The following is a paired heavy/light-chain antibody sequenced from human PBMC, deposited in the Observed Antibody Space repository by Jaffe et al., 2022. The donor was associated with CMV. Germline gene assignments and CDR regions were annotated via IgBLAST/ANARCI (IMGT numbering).Light chain of an antibody. Sequence: DIVLTQSPDTLSLSPGERATLSCRASQSVSSTYLAWYQQKPGRAPRLLIYSTSNRATGIPDRFTGSGSETDFTLSISRLEPEDFAVYYCQHYGGSLWTFGQGTKVEIK. CDR2: STS. CDR3: QHYGGSLWT. CDR1: QSVSSTY. J-gene: IGKJ1*01. V-gene: IGKV3-20*01.
Heavy chain of an antibody. Sequence: EVQLVESGGGLVQPGGSLRLSCTASGFTLSERWMSWVRQAPGKGLEWVANTDLNGNGRYFLDSMKGRFTISRDNAKNSLYLQMNSLRAEDTAVYYCARPRPTTFRGAFDLWGQGTMVTVSP. CDR2: TDLNGNGR. D-gene: IGHD3-9*01. J-gene: IGHJ3*01. CDR1: GFTLSERW. V-gene: IGHV3-7*03. CDR3: ARPRPTTFRGAFDL.